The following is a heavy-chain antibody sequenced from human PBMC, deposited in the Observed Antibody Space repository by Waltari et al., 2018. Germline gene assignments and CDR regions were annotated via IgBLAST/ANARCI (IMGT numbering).Heavy chain of an antibody. CDR1: GGTFSSYA. CDR2: IIPVFGTA. Sequence: QVQLVQPGAEVKKPGSSVKVSCKASGGTFSSYAISWVRQAPGQGLEWVGGIIPVFGTAKYAKKFQGRVTMTADKSTSTDYMELSSLRSEDTAVYYWAIGREGAVAGEFDYWGQGTLVTVSS. CDR3: AIGREGAVAGEFDY. J-gene: IGHJ4*02. D-gene: IGHD6-19*01. V-gene: IGHV1-69*14.